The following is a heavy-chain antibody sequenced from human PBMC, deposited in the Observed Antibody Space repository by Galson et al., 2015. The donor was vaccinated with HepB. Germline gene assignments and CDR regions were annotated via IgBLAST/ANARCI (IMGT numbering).Heavy chain of an antibody. J-gene: IGHJ4*02. CDR2: ISSSSRTI. D-gene: IGHD3-3*01. V-gene: IGHV3-48*01. CDR3: ASPWRGY. Sequence: SLRLSCAAFGFTFTNYSMNWVRQAPGKGLEWVSYISSSSRTIYYADSVKGRFTNARDNAKNSLYLQMNSLRAEDTAVYYCASPWRGYWGQGTLVTVSS. CDR1: GFTFTNYS.